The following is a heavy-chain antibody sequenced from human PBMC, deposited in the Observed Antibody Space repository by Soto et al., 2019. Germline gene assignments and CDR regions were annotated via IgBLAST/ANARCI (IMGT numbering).Heavy chain of an antibody. CDR1: GFPFDDYS. J-gene: IGHJ5*01. V-gene: IGHV3-9*01. CDR2: ISWNIGRT. D-gene: IGHD6-25*01. CDR3: AKDFRIQAAATGGFDS. Sequence: YPRPSCETSGFPFDDYSPHGVRQAPGKGLEWVSGISWNIGRTDYADSVKGRFPISRDNAKNSLYLQMSSLRAEDTALYYCAKDFRIQAAATGGFDSWG.